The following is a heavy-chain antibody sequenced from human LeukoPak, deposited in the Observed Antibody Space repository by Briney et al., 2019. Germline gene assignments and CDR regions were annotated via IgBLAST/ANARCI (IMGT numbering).Heavy chain of an antibody. J-gene: IGHJ4*02. CDR1: GYSFTSYW. V-gene: IGHV5-51*01. CDR3: ARQPYSSGWYYFDY. Sequence: GESLKISCKGSGYSFTSYWIGWVRQVPGKGLEWMGIIYPGDSDTRYSPSFQGQVTISADKSISTAYLQWSSLKASDTAMHYCARQPYSSGWYYFDYWGQGTLVTVSS. CDR2: IYPGDSDT. D-gene: IGHD6-19*01.